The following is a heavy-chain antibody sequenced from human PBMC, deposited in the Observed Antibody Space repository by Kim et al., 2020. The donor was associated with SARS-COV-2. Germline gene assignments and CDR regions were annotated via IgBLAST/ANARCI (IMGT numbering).Heavy chain of an antibody. CDR2: IYYSGTT. D-gene: IGHD1-1*01. Sequence: SETLSLTCTVSSDSISSGDYYWGWIRQPPGKGLEWIGSIYYSGTTYYSPPLKSQVTISVDTSKNQFALKLNYVTAADTAVCYCARHGKYDESLTAYNPHFDCWGQGTLVTVSS. J-gene: IGHJ4*02. CDR1: SDSISSGDYY. V-gene: IGHV4-39*01. CDR3: ARHGKYDESLTAYNPHFDC.